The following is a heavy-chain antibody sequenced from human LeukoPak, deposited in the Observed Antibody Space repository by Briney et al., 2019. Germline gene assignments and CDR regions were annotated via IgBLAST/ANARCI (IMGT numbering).Heavy chain of an antibody. J-gene: IGHJ5*02. Sequence: GGSLRLSCEACGFTFSSYAMSGVRQAPGKGLEGVSAISGSGGSTYYADSVKDRFTISRDNSKNTLYLQMNSLRAEDTAVYYCAKVVTNYYGSGSPNWFDPWGQGTLVTVSS. D-gene: IGHD3-10*01. V-gene: IGHV3-23*01. CDR3: AKVVTNYYGSGSPNWFDP. CDR2: ISGSGGST. CDR1: GFTFSSYA.